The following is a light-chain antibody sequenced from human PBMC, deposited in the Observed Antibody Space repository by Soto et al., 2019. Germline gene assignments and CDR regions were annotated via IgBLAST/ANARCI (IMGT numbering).Light chain of an antibody. CDR3: XXYVTSPTT. J-gene: IGKJ1*01. CDR1: XTXXXXX. CDR2: GAS. Sequence: EIVLTQSPGTLSLSPGERATLSCRAXXTXXXXXLDWDQPKPVLAPRILIYGASSRATGIPDRFSGSGSGXDXXXXXXXXXXXDFAVYYCXXYVTSPTTFGQGTKVEIK. V-gene: IGKV3-20*01.